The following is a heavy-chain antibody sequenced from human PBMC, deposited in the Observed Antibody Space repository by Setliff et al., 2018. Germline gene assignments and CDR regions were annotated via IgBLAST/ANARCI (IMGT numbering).Heavy chain of an antibody. D-gene: IGHD3-16*01. V-gene: IGHV3-21*01. CDR3: ARSGGIGNYNWDV. CDR1: GFTFSSYC. J-gene: IGHJ6*03. Sequence: NPGGSLRLSCVAPGFTFSSYCMDWFRQAPGKGLEWVSSISYGSTYIYQSDSVRGRFTISRDDAKKSLYLQMNSLGAEDTAVYYCARSGGIGNYNWDVWGKGTTVTVSS. CDR2: ISYGSTYI.